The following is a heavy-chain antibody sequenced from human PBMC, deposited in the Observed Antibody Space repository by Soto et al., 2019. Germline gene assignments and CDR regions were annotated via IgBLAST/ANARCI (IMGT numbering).Heavy chain of an antibody. CDR2: ISWNSGSI. CDR1: GFIFRNFG. Sequence: PGGSLRLSCAASGFIFRNFGMHWVRRAPGKGLEWVATISGISWNSGSIGYADSVKGRFTISRDNAKNSLYLQMNSLRAEDAALYYCAKVIWFGESPDAFDIWGQGTMVTVSS. CDR3: AKVIWFGESPDAFDI. J-gene: IGHJ3*02. V-gene: IGHV3-9*01. D-gene: IGHD3-10*01.